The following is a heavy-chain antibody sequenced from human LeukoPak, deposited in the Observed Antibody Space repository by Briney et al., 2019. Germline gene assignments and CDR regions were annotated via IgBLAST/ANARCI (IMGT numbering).Heavy chain of an antibody. D-gene: IGHD2-15*01. CDR1: GFTFSSYG. V-gene: IGHV3-30*02. Sequence: GGSLRLSCAASGFTFSSYGMHWVRQAPGKGLEWVAFIRYDGSNKYYADSVKGRFTISRDNSKNTLYLQMNSLRAEDTAVYYCAKDWQDIVVVVAASPAFDIWGQGTMVTVSS. CDR2: IRYDGSNK. J-gene: IGHJ3*02. CDR3: AKDWQDIVVVVAASPAFDI.